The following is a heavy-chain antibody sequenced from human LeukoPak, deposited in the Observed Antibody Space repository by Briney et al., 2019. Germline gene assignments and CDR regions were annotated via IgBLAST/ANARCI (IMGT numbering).Heavy chain of an antibody. V-gene: IGHV3-48*03. D-gene: IGHD6-19*01. CDR2: IISGGRTI. Sequence: SGGSLRLSCAASGFTFSSYEMKWVSQAQGKGLEWVSYIISGGRTIYYADSVKGRFTISRDNAKNSLYLQMNSLRAEDTAVYYCARDRGSGWYVDYWGQGTLVTVS. CDR1: GFTFSSYE. J-gene: IGHJ4*02. CDR3: ARDRGSGWYVDY.